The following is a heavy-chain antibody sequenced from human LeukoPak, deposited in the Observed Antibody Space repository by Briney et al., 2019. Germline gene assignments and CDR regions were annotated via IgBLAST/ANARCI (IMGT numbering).Heavy chain of an antibody. CDR3: ARDGQQWLVPPSRYYFDY. CDR1: GFTFSRYS. D-gene: IGHD6-19*01. J-gene: IGHJ4*02. CDR2: ISSSSSYI. Sequence: GGSLRLSCAASGFTFSRYSMNWVRQAPGKGLEWVSSISSSSSYIYYADSVKGRFTISRDNAKNSLYLQMNSLRAEDTAVYYCARDGQQWLVPPSRYYFDYWGQGTLVTVSS. V-gene: IGHV3-21*01.